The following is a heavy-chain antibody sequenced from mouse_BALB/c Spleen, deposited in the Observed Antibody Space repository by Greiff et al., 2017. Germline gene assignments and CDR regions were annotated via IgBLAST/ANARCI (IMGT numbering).Heavy chain of an antibody. CDR1: GFTFSNYW. CDR3: RYTTVVDNWYFDV. D-gene: IGHD1-1*01. J-gene: IGHJ1*01. Sequence: EVQLEESGGGLVQPGASMKLSCVASGFTFSNYWMNWVRQSPEKGLEWVAEIRLKSDSYATNYAESVKGRFTISRGDCESSVYLQMNSLRAADTAIYYYRYTTVVDNWYFDVWGAGTTVTVSS. V-gene: IGHV6-6*02. CDR2: IRLKSDSYAT.